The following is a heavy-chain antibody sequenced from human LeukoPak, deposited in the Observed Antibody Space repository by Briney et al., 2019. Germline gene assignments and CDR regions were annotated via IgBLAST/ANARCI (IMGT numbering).Heavy chain of an antibody. Sequence: ASVKVSCKASGYTFTSYGISWVRQAPGQGLEWMGWISAYNGNTNYAQKLQGRVTMTTATSTSTAYMELRSLRSDDTAVYYCARDFCSSTSCYTFSWFDPWGQGTLVTVSS. CDR1: GYTFTSYG. V-gene: IGHV1-18*01. CDR2: ISAYNGNT. CDR3: ARDFCSSTSCYTFSWFDP. J-gene: IGHJ5*02. D-gene: IGHD2-2*02.